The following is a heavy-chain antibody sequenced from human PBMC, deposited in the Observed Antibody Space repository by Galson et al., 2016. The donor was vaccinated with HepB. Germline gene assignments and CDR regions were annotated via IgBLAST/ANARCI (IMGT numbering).Heavy chain of an antibody. CDR2: KYYSGST. CDR3: ARLTSTGTFDAFDV. CDR1: GVSISSYY. J-gene: IGHJ3*01. D-gene: IGHD1-1*01. V-gene: IGHV4-39*07. Sequence: SETLSLTCTVSGVSISSYYWSWIRQPPGKGLEWIGSKYYSGSTYFNPSLKSRVTISVDTSKNQFSLELSSVTAADTAVYFCARLTSTGTFDAFDVWGQGTMVTVSS.